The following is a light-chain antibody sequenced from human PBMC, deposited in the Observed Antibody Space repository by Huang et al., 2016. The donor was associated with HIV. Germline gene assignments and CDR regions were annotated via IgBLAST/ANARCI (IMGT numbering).Light chain of an antibody. CDR1: QSLLYSSNTKKY. CDR3: QQYYNTPLT. V-gene: IGKV4-1*01. CDR2: WAS. Sequence: DIVLTQSPDSLAVSLGERATINCKSSQSLLYSSNTKKYLAWYQQTPGQPPKLLIYWASTRESGVPDRFTGSGSGTVFTLTISSLQAEDVAVYYCQQYYNTPLTFGQGTKLEIK. J-gene: IGKJ2*01.